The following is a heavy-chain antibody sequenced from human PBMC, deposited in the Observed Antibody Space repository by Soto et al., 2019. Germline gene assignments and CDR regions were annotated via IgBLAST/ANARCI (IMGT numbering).Heavy chain of an antibody. J-gene: IGHJ4*01. CDR1: GYNLTNYF. Sequence: ASVKVSCKASGYNLTNYFLHWVRQAPGQGLEWMGIINPSDGRATYAQKLQGRLTMTTDTSTSTVYMELSRLRSDDTAVYFCARDAVVGATTRSHFDHWGYGPLATVS. V-gene: IGHV1-46*01. D-gene: IGHD1-26*01. CDR3: ARDAVVGATTRSHFDH. CDR2: INPSDGRA.